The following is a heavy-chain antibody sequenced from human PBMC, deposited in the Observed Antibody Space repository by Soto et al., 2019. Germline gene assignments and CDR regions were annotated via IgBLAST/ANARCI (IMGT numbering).Heavy chain of an antibody. J-gene: IGHJ5*02. D-gene: IGHD1-1*01. Sequence: VESGGGLVKPGGSPRLSCAASGFTFSDYYMSWIRQAPGKGLEWVSYISSSSSYTNYADSVKGRFTISRDNAKNSLYLQMNSLRAEDTAVYYCARDFSGERGWSWFDPWGQGTLVTVSS. CDR2: ISSSSSYT. V-gene: IGHV3-11*06. CDR1: GFTFSDYY. CDR3: ARDFSGERGWSWFDP.